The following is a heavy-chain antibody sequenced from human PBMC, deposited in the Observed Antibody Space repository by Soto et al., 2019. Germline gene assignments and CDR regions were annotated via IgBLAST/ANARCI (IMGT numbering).Heavy chain of an antibody. CDR1: GFTFSSYG. D-gene: IGHD2-21*02. J-gene: IGHJ3*02. Sequence: VQLVESGGGVVQPGRSLRLSCAASGFTFSSYGMHWVRQAPGKGLNWVAVIWYDGSNKYYADSVKGRFTISRDNSKNTLYLQMNSLRVEDTAVYYCAREQGGDKMAFDIWGQGTMVTVSS. CDR3: AREQGGDKMAFDI. V-gene: IGHV3-33*01. CDR2: IWYDGSNK.